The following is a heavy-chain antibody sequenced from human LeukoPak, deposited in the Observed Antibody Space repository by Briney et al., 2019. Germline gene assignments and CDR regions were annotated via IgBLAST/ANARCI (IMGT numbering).Heavy chain of an antibody. CDR3: AGGGSGSYYQFDF. Sequence: SETLSLTCTVSGGSISSYYWSWIRQPPGKGLEWIGYIYYSGSTNYNPSLKSRVTMSVDTSKNQLSLKLSSVTAADTAVYYCAGGGSGSYYQFDFWGQGTLVTVSS. CDR2: IYYSGST. V-gene: IGHV4-59*08. D-gene: IGHD1-26*01. J-gene: IGHJ4*02. CDR1: GGSISSYY.